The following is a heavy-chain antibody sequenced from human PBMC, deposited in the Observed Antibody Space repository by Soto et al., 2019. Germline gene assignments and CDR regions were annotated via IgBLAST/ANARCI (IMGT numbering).Heavy chain of an antibody. Sequence: EMQLVETGGGLIQPGGSLRLSCAASGFSVSSDHMSWVRQAPRKGLEWISVIYYGGTTYYADSVQGRFTVSRDTSKNTLYLQMNDLRPDDTAVYYCAREAAGFDIWGQGTMVTVSS. V-gene: IGHV3-53*02. CDR1: GFSVSSDH. D-gene: IGHD6-13*01. J-gene: IGHJ3*02. CDR3: AREAAGFDI. CDR2: IYYGGTT.